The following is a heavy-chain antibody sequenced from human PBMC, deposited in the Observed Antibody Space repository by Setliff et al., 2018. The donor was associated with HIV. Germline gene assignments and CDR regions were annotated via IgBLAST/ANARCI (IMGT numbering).Heavy chain of an antibody. D-gene: IGHD3-22*01. Sequence: KASETLSLTCNVSGGSINRPTHHWGWVRQPPGKGLEWLGNIYYGGSTSYNPSLKGRVTISSDTSKNRFSLRLTSVTAADTAVYYCAVRTAVTVIVVYYFDYWGPGTLVTVSS. CDR3: AVRTAVTVIVVYYFDY. CDR2: IYYGGST. V-gene: IGHV4-39*01. CDR1: GGSINRPTHH. J-gene: IGHJ4*02.